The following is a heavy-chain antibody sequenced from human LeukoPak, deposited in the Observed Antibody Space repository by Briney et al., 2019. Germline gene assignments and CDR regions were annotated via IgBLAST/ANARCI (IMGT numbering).Heavy chain of an antibody. Sequence: GGSLRLSCAGSGFTFYDYAMHWVRQTPGKGLEGVSGISWNSGNIAYADFVGGRFTISRDNAKNSLSLQMNSLSDEDTAVYYCAKDAYGGATFFYYMDVWGKGTTVTVSS. V-gene: IGHV3-9*01. CDR1: GFTFYDYA. CDR3: AKDAYGGATFFYYMDV. D-gene: IGHD2/OR15-2a*01. CDR2: ISWNSGNI. J-gene: IGHJ6*03.